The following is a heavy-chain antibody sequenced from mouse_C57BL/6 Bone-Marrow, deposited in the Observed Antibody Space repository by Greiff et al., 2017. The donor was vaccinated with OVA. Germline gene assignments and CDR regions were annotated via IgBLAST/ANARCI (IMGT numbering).Heavy chain of an antibody. CDR1: GFTFNTYA. V-gene: IGHV10-3*01. CDR2: IRSKSSNYAT. J-gene: IGHJ1*03. D-gene: IGHD1-1*01. CDR3: VRDPSTTVVYWYFDV. Sequence: DVQLQESGGGLVQPKGSLKLSCAASGFTFNTYAMHWVRQAPGKGLEWVARIRSKSSNYATYYADSVKDRFTISRDDSQSMLYLQMNNLKTEDTAMYYCVRDPSTTVVYWYFDVWGTGTTVTVSS.